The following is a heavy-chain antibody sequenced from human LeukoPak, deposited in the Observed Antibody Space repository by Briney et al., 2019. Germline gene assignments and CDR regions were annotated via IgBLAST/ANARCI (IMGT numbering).Heavy chain of an antibody. V-gene: IGHV3-23*01. CDR3: AREGFLEWLLTDY. CDR2: ISGSGGST. CDR1: GFTFSSYA. D-gene: IGHD3-3*01. Sequence: GGSLRLSCAASGFTFSSYAMSWVRQAPGKGLEWVSAISGSGGSTYYADSVKGRFTISRDNAKNSLYLQMNSLRAEDTAVYYCAREGFLEWLLTDYWGQGTLVTVSS. J-gene: IGHJ4*02.